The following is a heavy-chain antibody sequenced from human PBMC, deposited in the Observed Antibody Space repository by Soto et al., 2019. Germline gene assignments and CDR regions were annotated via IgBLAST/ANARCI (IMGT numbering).Heavy chain of an antibody. D-gene: IGHD2-15*01. CDR3: ARGKPPETYCSGGSCYYNWFDP. CDR2: FDPNSGNT. V-gene: IGHV1-24*01. J-gene: IGHJ5*02. Sequence: ASVKVSCKVSGYTLTELSMHWVRQAPGKGLEWMGGFDPNSGNTGYAQKFQGRVTMTRNTSISTAYMELSSLRSEDTAVYYCARGKPPETYCSGGSCYYNWFDPWGQGTLVTVSS. CDR1: GYTLTELS.